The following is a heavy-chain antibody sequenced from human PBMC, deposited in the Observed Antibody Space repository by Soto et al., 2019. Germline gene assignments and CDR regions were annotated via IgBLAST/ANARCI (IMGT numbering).Heavy chain of an antibody. Sequence: SETLSLTCAVSGGSISSHYWSRIWQPPGSGLEWIGFVHYSGSTNYSPSLKSRVTMSLDTSKNQFFLNLTSVTAADTALYFCARRDYSTSSLGPFDYWGQGILVTVSS. J-gene: IGHJ4*02. V-gene: IGHV4-59*11. CDR1: GGSISSHY. CDR2: VHYSGST. D-gene: IGHD6-6*01. CDR3: ARRDYSTSSLGPFDY.